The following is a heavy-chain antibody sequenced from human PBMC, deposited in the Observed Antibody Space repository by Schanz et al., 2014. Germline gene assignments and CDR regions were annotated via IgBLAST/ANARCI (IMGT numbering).Heavy chain of an antibody. CDR2: INSVGSNT. V-gene: IGHV3-74*01. CDR3: ARKMKLGVYGGKGHDSLDI. J-gene: IGHJ3*02. D-gene: IGHD4-17*01. Sequence: EVQLVQSRGGLVQPGGSLRLSCAASGFTFSSHWMHWVRQDPGKGLVWVARINSVGSNTDYADSVTGRFTISRDNAKNTLYLQMNTLRAEDTAVYYCARKMKLGVYGGKGHDSLDIWGQGTRVTVSS. CDR1: GFTFSSHW.